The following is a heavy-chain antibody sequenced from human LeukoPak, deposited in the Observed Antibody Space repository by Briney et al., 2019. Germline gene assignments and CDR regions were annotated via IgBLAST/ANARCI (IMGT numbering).Heavy chain of an antibody. CDR1: GFTFSSYA. CDR2: IRYDGDNK. J-gene: IGHJ4*02. Sequence: GESLRLSCAASGFTFSSYAMHWVRQAPGKGLEWVAFIRYDGDNKYYADSVKGRFTISRDNSKNTLYLQMNSLRAEDTAVYYCERYSSGYWGQGTLVTVSS. D-gene: IGHD6-19*01. V-gene: IGHV3-30*02. CDR3: ERYSSGY.